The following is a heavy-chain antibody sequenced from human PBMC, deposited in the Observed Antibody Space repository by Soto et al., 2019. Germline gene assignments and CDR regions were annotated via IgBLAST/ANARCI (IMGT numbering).Heavy chain of an antibody. CDR1: GASVGSFY. CDR2: VYSTGGV. J-gene: IGHJ6*02. D-gene: IGHD1-26*01. CDR3: ARDLSGTGLDV. Sequence: QMQLHESGPGLVKPSETLSLTCNVSGASVGSFYWSWIRQSAGKGVEWIGRVYSTGGVAYNPALEGRVTISLDRSNNHFSLEIKSVTAADTAVYFCARDLSGTGLDVWGRGTTVSVSS. V-gene: IGHV4-4*07.